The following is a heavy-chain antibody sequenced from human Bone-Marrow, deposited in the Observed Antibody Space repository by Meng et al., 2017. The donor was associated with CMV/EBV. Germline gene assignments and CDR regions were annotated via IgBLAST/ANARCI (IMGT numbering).Heavy chain of an antibody. CDR2: IYPNSGDT. D-gene: IGHD2-2*01. CDR1: GYTFTDYF. Sequence: ASVKVSCKASGYTFTDYFMHWVRQAPGQGLEWMGWIYPNSGDTYYAQNFQGRVTMTRDTSISTASMELRSLTSDDTAVYYCARRGYCSSSRCIESALDIWGQGTMVTGSS. V-gene: IGHV1-2*02. CDR3: ARRGYCSSSRCIESALDI. J-gene: IGHJ3*02.